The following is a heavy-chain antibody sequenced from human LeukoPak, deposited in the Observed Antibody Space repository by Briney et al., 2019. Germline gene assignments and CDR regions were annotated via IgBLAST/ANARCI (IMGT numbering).Heavy chain of an antibody. CDR2: ISYSGST. Sequence: PSETLSLTCTVSGDSISPYSRIWIRQPPAKGLECIGYISYSGSTNFNPSLQSRVTMSVATSKNQFSLKLNSVTAADTAVYYCAKAMSSAWNFDLWGRGTLVTVSS. CDR3: AKAMSSAWNFDL. J-gene: IGHJ2*01. V-gene: IGHV4-59*01. CDR1: GDSISPYS. D-gene: IGHD3-10*01.